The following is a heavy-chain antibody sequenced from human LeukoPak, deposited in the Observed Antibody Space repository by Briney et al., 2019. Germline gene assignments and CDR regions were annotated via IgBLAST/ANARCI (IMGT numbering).Heavy chain of an antibody. Sequence: GGSLRLSCAASRFTFSSYAMSWVRQAPGKGLEWVSGISGSGDNTYYADSVKGRFTISRDNSKNTLYLQMNSLRAEDTAVYYCAKGSSGWPYYYYGMDVWGQGTTVTVSS. V-gene: IGHV3-23*01. CDR2: ISGSGDNT. CDR3: AKGSSGWPYYYYGMDV. D-gene: IGHD6-19*01. J-gene: IGHJ6*02. CDR1: RFTFSSYA.